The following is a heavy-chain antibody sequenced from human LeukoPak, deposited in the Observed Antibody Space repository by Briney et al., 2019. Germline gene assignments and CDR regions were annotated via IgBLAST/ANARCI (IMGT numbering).Heavy chain of an antibody. Sequence: GGPLRLSCAASGFTVRTYNMNWVRQAPGKGLEWVSSISSSSSYIYYADSVKGRFTISRDNAKNSLFLQMNSLRAEDTAVYYCARGLAGSVVAATPSDYWGQGTLVTVSS. J-gene: IGHJ4*02. CDR3: ARGLAGSVVAATPSDY. CDR1: GFTVRTYN. D-gene: IGHD2-15*01. CDR2: ISSSSSYI. V-gene: IGHV3-21*01.